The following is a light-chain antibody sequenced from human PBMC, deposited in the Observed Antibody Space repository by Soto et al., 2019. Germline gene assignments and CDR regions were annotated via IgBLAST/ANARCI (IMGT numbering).Light chain of an antibody. CDR3: QQYNNWPL. CDR2: GAS. Sequence: EIGVTQSPATLSVSPVERATLSCRASQSVSSNLAWYQQKPGQAPRLLIYGASTRATGIPARFSGSGSGTEFTLTISSLQSEDFAVYYCQQYNNWPLFGGGTKVEIK. CDR1: QSVSSN. J-gene: IGKJ4*01. V-gene: IGKV3-15*01.